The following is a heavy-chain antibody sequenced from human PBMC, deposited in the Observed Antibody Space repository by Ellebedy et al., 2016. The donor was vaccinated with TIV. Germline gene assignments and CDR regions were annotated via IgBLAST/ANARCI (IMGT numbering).Heavy chain of an antibody. Sequence: SETLSLTXTVSGGSISSSSYYWGWIRQPPGKGLEWIGSIYYSGSTYYNPSLKSRVTISVDTSKNQFSLKLSSVTAADTAVYYCARESGWELLPHNYYFDYWGQGTLVTVSS. CDR3: ARESGWELLPHNYYFDY. CDR2: IYYSGST. V-gene: IGHV4-39*07. CDR1: GGSISSSSYY. J-gene: IGHJ4*02. D-gene: IGHD1-26*01.